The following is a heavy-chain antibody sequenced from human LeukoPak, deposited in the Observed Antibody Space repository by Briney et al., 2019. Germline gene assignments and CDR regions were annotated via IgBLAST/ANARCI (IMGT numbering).Heavy chain of an antibody. J-gene: IGHJ4*02. CDR1: GFAVSNDY. CDR3: AGDRPYGGLNGFDY. Sequence: PGGSLRLSCAASGFAVSNDYVSWVRQAPGKGLEWVSVIHTDGTTYYADCVKGRFTISRDNSKNTLYLQMNSLRAEDTAVYYCAGDRPYGGLNGFDYWGQGTLVTVTS. V-gene: IGHV3-53*01. CDR2: IHTDGTT. D-gene: IGHD4/OR15-4a*01.